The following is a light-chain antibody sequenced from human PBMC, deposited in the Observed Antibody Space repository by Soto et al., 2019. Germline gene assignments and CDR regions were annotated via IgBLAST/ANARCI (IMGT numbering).Light chain of an antibody. CDR3: CSYAGYYTVV. CDR2: DVT. CDR1: DSDVGYYNY. Sequence: QSALTQPRSVSGSPGQSVTISCSGSDSDVGYYNYVSWYQQHPGKAPKLMIYDVTKRPSWVPDRFSASKSGNTASLTISGLQAEDEADYYSCSYAGYYTVVFGGGTKVTVL. J-gene: IGLJ2*01. V-gene: IGLV2-11*01.